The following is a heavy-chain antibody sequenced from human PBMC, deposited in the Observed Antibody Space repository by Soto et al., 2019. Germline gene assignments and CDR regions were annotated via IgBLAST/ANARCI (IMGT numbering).Heavy chain of an antibody. D-gene: IGHD3-22*01. V-gene: IGHV4-30-4*01. CDR3: ARVVVRSLDP. CDR1: GGSISSGDYY. J-gene: IGHJ5*02. CDR2: IYYSGIT. Sequence: SETLSLTCTVSGGSISSGDYYWSWIRHPPGKGLEWIGYIYYSGITYYNPSLKSRVTISVDTSKNQFSLKLSSVTAADTAVYYCARVVVRSLDPWGQGTLVTVSS.